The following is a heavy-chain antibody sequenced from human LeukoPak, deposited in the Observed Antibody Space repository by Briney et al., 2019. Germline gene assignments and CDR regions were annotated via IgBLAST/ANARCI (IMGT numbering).Heavy chain of an antibody. D-gene: IGHD4-17*01. V-gene: IGHV4-39*01. J-gene: IGHJ4*02. Sequence: SETLSLTCTVSGGSISSGGYYWSWIRQHPGKGLEWIGGIYDSGSTYYNPSLKSRVTISVDTSKNQFSLKLSSVTAADTAVYYCARCDDYGDPGPYYFDYWGQGTLVTVSS. CDR3: ARCDDYGDPGPYYFDY. CDR2: IYDSGST. CDR1: GGSISSGGYY.